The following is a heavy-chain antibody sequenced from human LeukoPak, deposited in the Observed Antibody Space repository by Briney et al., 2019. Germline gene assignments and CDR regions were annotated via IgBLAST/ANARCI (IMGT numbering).Heavy chain of an antibody. CDR2: IIPIFGTA. J-gene: IGHJ4*02. Sequence: ASVKVSCKASGGTFSSYAISWVRQAPGQGLEWMGGIIPIFGTANYAQKFQGRVTITADESTSTAYMGLSSLRSEDTAVYYCARVLPRYSGSYYPLDYWGQGTLVTVSS. D-gene: IGHD1-26*01. CDR3: ARVLPRYSGSYYPLDY. CDR1: GGTFSSYA. V-gene: IGHV1-69*13.